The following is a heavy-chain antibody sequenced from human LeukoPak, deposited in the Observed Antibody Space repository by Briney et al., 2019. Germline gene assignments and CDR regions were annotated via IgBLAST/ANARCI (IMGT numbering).Heavy chain of an antibody. CDR1: GFTFSSYA. J-gene: IGHJ4*02. V-gene: IGHV3-23*01. D-gene: IGHD3-9*01. CDR3: AGEYYDILTGPGGYFDY. Sequence: GGSLRLSCAASGFTFSSYAMSWVRQAPGKGLEWVSAISGSGGSTYYADSVKGRFTISRDNSKNTLYLQMNSLRAEDTAVYYCAGEYYDILTGPGGYFDYWGQGTLVTVSS. CDR2: ISGSGGST.